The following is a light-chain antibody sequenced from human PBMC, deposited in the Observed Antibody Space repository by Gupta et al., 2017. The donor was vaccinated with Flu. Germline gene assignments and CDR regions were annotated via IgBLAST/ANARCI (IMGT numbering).Light chain of an antibody. J-gene: IGLJ3*02. CDR1: ALPKKF. CDR3: YSTDSSGNHRV. CDR2: EDI. V-gene: IGLV3-10*01. Sequence: SYELTQPPSVSVSPGQTAIITCSGDALPKKFAYWYQQKSGQAPVLVIYEDIKRPSGIPERFSGSSSGTVATLTISRAQVEDEGDYYCYSTDSSGNHRVFGGGTKLTVL.